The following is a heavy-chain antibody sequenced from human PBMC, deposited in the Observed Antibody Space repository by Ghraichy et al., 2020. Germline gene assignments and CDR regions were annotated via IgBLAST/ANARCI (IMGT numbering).Heavy chain of an antibody. Sequence: GESLNISCTASGFTFGDYAMSWFRQAPGKGLEWVGFITSKAYGGTADYGAAVKGRFTISRDDAKSIGYLQMNSLRTEDTAVYYCTIDIDRGSGECWGQGTLVTVSS. J-gene: IGHJ4*02. CDR1: GFTFGDYA. V-gene: IGHV3-49*03. D-gene: IGHD3-10*01. CDR2: ITSKAYGGTA. CDR3: TIDIDRGSGEC.